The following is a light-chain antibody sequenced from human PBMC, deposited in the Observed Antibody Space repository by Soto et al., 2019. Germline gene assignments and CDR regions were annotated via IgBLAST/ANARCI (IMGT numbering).Light chain of an antibody. CDR1: QSVSSSY. V-gene: IGKV3D-20*02. J-gene: IGKJ5*01. Sequence: EIVLTQSPGTLSLSPGERATLSCRASQSVSSSYLAWYQQKPGQAPRLLIYGASSRATGIPDRFSGSGSGTDFTLTINRVEPEDFAVYYCHQRQYWPPITFGQGTRLEIK. CDR2: GAS. CDR3: HQRQYWPPIT.